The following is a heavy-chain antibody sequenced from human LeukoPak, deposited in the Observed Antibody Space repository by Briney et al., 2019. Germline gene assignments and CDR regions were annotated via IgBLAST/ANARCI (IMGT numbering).Heavy chain of an antibody. Sequence: GASVKVSCKASGYTFTSYYMHWVRQAPGQGLEWMGIINPSGGSTSYAQKFQGRVTMTRDTSTSTAYMELRSLRSDDTAVYYCARSGSPTLLDYWGQGTLVTVSS. V-gene: IGHV1-46*01. CDR1: GYTFTSYY. CDR2: INPSGGST. CDR3: ARSGSPTLLDY. J-gene: IGHJ4*02. D-gene: IGHD1-26*01.